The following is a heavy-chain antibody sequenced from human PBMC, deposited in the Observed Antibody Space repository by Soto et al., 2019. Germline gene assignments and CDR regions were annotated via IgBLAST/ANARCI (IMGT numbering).Heavy chain of an antibody. CDR3: AKETTLKTVAGTWGFDY. CDR1: GFTFSSYG. J-gene: IGHJ4*02. D-gene: IGHD6-19*01. CDR2: ISYDGSNK. Sequence: QVQLVESGGGVVQPGRSLRLSCAASGFTFSSYGMHWVRQAPGKGLEWVAVISYDGSNKYYADSVKGRFTISRDNSKNTLYLQMNSLRAEDTAVYYCAKETTLKTVAGTWGFDYWGRGTLVSVSS. V-gene: IGHV3-30*18.